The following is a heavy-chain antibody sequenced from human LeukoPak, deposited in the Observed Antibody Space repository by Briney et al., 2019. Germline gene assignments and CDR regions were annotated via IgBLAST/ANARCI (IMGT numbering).Heavy chain of an antibody. D-gene: IGHD3-22*01. CDR3: AGSLRYYYDSSGYYCKPFDY. J-gene: IGHJ4*02. CDR2: IYHSGST. CDR1: GGSISSSNW. V-gene: IGHV4-4*02. Sequence: SETLSLTCAVSGGSISSSNWWSWVRQPPGKGLEWIGEIYHSGSTNYNPSLKSRVTISVDKSKNQFSLKLSSVTAADTAVYYCAGSLRYYYDSSGYYCKPFDYWGQGTLVTVSS.